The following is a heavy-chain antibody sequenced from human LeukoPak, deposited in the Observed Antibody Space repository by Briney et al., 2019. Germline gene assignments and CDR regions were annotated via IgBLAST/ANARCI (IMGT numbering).Heavy chain of an antibody. CDR3: ARQRYCSSTSCYTFDPKYYFDY. J-gene: IGHJ4*02. CDR2: IYYSGST. CDR1: GGSISSSSYY. D-gene: IGHD2-2*02. V-gene: IGHV4-39*01. Sequence: SSETLSLTCTVSGGSISSSSYYWGWIRQPPGKGLEWIESIYYSGSTYYNPSLKSRVTISVDTSKNQFSLKLSSVTAADTAVYYCARQRYCSSTSCYTFDPKYYFDYWGQGTLVTVSS.